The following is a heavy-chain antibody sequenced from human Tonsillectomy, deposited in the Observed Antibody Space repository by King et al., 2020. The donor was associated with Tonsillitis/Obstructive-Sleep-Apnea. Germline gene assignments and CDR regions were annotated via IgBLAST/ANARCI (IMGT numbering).Heavy chain of an antibody. CDR2: ISSSSSTI. CDR3: ARGNCTSTSCSMGY. J-gene: IGHJ4*02. D-gene: IGHD2-2*01. CDR1: GFTFSSYS. Sequence: VQLVESGGGLVQPGGSLRLSCAASGFTFSSYSMNWVRQAPGKGLEWVSYISSSSSTIYYADSVKGRFTISRDNAKKSLHLQMNSLRDEDTAVYYWARGNCTSTSCSMGYWGQGTLVTVSS. V-gene: IGHV3-48*02.